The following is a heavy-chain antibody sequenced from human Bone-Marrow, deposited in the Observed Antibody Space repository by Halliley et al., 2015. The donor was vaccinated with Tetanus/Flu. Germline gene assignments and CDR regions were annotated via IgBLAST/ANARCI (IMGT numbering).Heavy chain of an antibody. V-gene: IGHV3-13*01. J-gene: IGHJ6*02. CDR3: AREFSASSGYYYLGLDV. D-gene: IGHD3-22*01. CDR2: ISTAGDT. CDR1: GFTFSSYD. Sequence: SLRLSCAASGFTFSSYDMHWVRQATGKGLEWVSGISTAGDTYYSGSVKGRFTISRENARNSLYLQMNSLRAGDTAVYYRAREFSASSGYYYLGLDVWGQGTTVTVSS.